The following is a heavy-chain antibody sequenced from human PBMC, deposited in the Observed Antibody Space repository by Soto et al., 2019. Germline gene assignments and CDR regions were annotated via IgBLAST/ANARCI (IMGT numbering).Heavy chain of an antibody. CDR1: GGTFSSYA. D-gene: IGHD5-18*01. CDR2: IIPIFGTA. J-gene: IGHJ4*02. V-gene: IGHV1-69*12. CDR3: ARVGIELAPLPLDS. Sequence: QVQLVQSGAEVKKPGSSVKVSCKASGGTFSSYAISWVRQAPGQGLEWMGGIIPIFGTANYAQKFQGRVTITADQSTTTAYMELSSLRSEDTAGYSCARVGIELAPLPLDSRGEGTLVTVSS.